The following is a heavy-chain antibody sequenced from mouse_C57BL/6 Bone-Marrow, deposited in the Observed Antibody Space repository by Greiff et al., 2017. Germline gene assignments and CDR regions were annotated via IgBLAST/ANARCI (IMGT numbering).Heavy chain of an antibody. Sequence: QVQLQQSGAELAKPGASVKMSCKASGYTFTSYWMHWVKQRPGQGLEWIGYIYPSSGCTKYNQKFKDKATLTADTSSSTAYMQLSSLTYEDSEVYDCARGGTTAHTTGENYMDDWGQGTTLTVSS. D-gene: IGHD1-1*01. J-gene: IGHJ2*01. CDR2: IYPSSGCT. CDR3: ARGGTTAHTTGENYMDD. CDR1: GYTFTSYW. V-gene: IGHV1-7*01.